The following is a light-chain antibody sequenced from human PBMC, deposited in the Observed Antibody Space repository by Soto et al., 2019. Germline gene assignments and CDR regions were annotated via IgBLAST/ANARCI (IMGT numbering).Light chain of an antibody. Sequence: EIVMTQSPATLSVSPGERVTLSCRASQSVTRNLAWYQQKPAQAPRLLIYGSSTSATNIPGRFNGSGSGTEFTLTISSMQPEDFATYYCQQYNTRPALTFGGGTKVEIK. CDR1: QSVTRN. J-gene: IGKJ4*01. V-gene: IGKV3D-15*01. CDR2: GSS. CDR3: QQYNTRPALT.